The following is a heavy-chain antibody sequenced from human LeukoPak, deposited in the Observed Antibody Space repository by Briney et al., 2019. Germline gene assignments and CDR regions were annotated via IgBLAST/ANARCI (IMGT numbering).Heavy chain of an antibody. CDR2: IYYSGST. Sequence: KASETLSLTCTVSGGSIISYYWSWIRQPPGKGLEWIGHIYYSGSTSYNPSLKSRVTISVDTSKNQFSLKLSSVTAADTAVYYCARHFPGGYWNFDLWGRGTLVTVSS. V-gene: IGHV4-59*01. D-gene: IGHD3-16*01. CDR1: GGSIISYY. CDR3: ARHFPGGYWNFDL. J-gene: IGHJ2*01.